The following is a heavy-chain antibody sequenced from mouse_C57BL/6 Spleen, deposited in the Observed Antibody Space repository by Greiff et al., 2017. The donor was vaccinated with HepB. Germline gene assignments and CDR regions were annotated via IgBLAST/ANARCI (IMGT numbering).Heavy chain of an antibody. J-gene: IGHJ2*01. CDR2: ISYSGST. V-gene: IGHV3-1*01. D-gene: IGHD1-1*01. CDR1: GYSITSGYD. CDR3: ARGYYGRGLDY. Sequence: DVQLVESGPGMVKPSQSLSLTCTVTGYSITSGYDWHWIRHFPGNKLEWMGYISYSGSTNYNPSLKSRISITHDTSKNHFFLKLNSVTTEDTATYYCARGYYGRGLDYWGQGTTLTVSS.